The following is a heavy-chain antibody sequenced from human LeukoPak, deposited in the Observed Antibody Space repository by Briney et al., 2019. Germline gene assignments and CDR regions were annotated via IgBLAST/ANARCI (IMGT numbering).Heavy chain of an antibody. CDR1: GFTFSSYE. CDR3: ARDVYDSSGYYIDY. V-gene: IGHV3-48*03. Sequence: GGSLRLSCAASGFTFSSYEMNWVRQAPGKGLEWVSYISSSGSTIYYADSEKGRFTISRDNAKNSLYLQMNSLRAEDTAVYYCARDVYDSSGYYIDYWGQGTLVTVSS. D-gene: IGHD3-22*01. CDR2: ISSSGSTI. J-gene: IGHJ4*02.